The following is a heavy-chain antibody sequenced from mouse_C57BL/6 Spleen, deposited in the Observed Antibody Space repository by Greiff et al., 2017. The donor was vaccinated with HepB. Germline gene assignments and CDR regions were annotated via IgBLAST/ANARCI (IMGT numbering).Heavy chain of an antibody. J-gene: IGHJ4*01. Sequence: QVQLQQPGTELVKPGASVKLSCKASGYTFTSYWMHWVKQRPGQGLEWIGNINPSNGGTNYNEKFKSKATLTVDKSSSTAYMQLSSLTSEDSAVYYCARSVYGNYRSYYAMDYWGQGTSVTVSS. CDR2: INPSNGGT. CDR1: GYTFTSYW. V-gene: IGHV1-53*01. CDR3: ARSVYGNYRSYYAMDY. D-gene: IGHD2-1*01.